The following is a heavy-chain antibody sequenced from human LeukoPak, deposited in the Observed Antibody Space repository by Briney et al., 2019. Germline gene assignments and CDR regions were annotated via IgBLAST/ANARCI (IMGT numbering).Heavy chain of an antibody. J-gene: IGHJ4*02. D-gene: IGHD4-17*01. CDR2: ISYDGNNK. CDR3: ARDFTVTTALYYFDY. CDR1: GFTFSNYA. Sequence: GGSLRLSCAASGFTFSNYAMNWVRQAPGGGLEWVAAISYDGNNKFYADSVKGRFTISRDNSKNTLYLQANSLRAEDTAVYYCARDFTVTTALYYFDYWGQGTLVTVSS. V-gene: IGHV3-30*04.